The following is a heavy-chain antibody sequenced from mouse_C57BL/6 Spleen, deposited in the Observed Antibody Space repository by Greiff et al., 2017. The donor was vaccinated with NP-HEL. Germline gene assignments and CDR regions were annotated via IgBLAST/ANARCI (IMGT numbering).Heavy chain of an antibody. J-gene: IGHJ2*01. CDR1: GYAFTNYL. Sequence: VKLQQSGAELVRPGTSVKVSCKASGYAFTNYLIEWVKQRPGQGLEWIGVINPGSGGTNYNEKFKGKATLTADKSSSTAYMQLSSLTSEDSAVYFCARGGSKGPFDYWGQGTTLTVSS. CDR2: INPGSGGT. D-gene: IGHD1-3*01. V-gene: IGHV1-54*01. CDR3: ARGGSKGPFDY.